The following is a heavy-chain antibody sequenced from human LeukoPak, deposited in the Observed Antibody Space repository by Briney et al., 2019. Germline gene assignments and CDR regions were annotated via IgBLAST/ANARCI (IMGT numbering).Heavy chain of an antibody. J-gene: IGHJ3*02. CDR1: GFTFSSYS. CDR2: ISSSSSTI. CDR3: ATFMSDYGDYGAFDI. V-gene: IGHV3-48*01. D-gene: IGHD4-17*01. Sequence: GRSLRLSCAASGFTFSSYSMNWVRQAPGKGLEWVSYISSSSSTIYYADSVKGRFTISRDNAKNSLYLQMNSLRAEDTAVYYCATFMSDYGDYGAFDIWGQGTMVTVSS.